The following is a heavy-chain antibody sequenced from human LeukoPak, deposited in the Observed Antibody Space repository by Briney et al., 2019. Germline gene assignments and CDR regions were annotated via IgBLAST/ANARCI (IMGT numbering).Heavy chain of an antibody. CDR3: AKDAAGPEY. CDR2: INSDGSST. V-gene: IGHV3-74*03. CDR1: GFTFSSYW. J-gene: IGHJ4*02. D-gene: IGHD6-13*01. Sequence: GGSLRLSCAASGFTFSSYWMHWVRQAPGKGLGWVSRINSDGSSTLYADSVKGRFTISRDNSKNTLYLQMNSLRAEDTAVYYCAKDAAGPEYWGQGTLVTVSS.